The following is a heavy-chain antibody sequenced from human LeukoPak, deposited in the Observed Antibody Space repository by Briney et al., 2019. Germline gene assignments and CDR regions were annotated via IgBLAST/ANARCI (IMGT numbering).Heavy chain of an antibody. CDR2: IRYDGSNK. Sequence: GGSLTLSCAASGFTFSSYGMHWVRQAPGKGLEWVAFIRYDGSNKYYTDSVKGRFTISRDNSKNTVYLQMTSLRAEDTAVYYCASRGHVGSGTYSPYDYWGQGTLVTVSS. D-gene: IGHD3-10*01. J-gene: IGHJ4*02. CDR3: ASRGHVGSGTYSPYDY. V-gene: IGHV3-30*02. CDR1: GFTFSSYG.